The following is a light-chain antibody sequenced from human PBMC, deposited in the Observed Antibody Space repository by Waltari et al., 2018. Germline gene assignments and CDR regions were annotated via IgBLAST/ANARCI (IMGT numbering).Light chain of an antibody. CDR2: KES. CDR1: QGISSY. V-gene: IGKV1-9*01. Sequence: DIQLTQSPSSLSASVGDRVTITCRASQGISSYLAWYQQKPGKAPKRLIYKESSLQSGVPSRFSGSGSGTEFTLTISSLQPEDFAVYYCQQRNSYPLTFGGGTKVEIK. CDR3: QQRNSYPLT. J-gene: IGKJ4*01.